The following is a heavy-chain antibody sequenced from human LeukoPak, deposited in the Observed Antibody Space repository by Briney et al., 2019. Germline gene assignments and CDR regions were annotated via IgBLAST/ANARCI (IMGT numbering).Heavy chain of an antibody. CDR3: ARDRDYTLDY. D-gene: IGHD4-11*01. CDR2: ISAYSGNT. CDR1: GDTFTRNA. V-gene: IGHV1-18*01. Sequence: ASVKVSCKPSGDTFTRNAISWMRQAPGQGLEWMGWISAYSGNTNYAQKLQGRVTMTTDTSTSTAYMELRSLRSDDTAVYYCARDRDYTLDYWGQGTLVTVSS. J-gene: IGHJ4*02.